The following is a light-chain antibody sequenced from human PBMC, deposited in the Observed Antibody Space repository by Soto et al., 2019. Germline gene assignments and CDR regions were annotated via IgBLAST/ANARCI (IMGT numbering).Light chain of an antibody. V-gene: IGKV1-5*01. CDR3: QQYNSYWT. Sequence: DIQMTLSPSTLSASEGDRVTITCRASHSISSWLAWYQQKPGKAPNLLIYDASTLESGVPSRFSGSGSGTEFTLTISSLQPDDFATYYCQQYNSYWTFGQGTKVDIK. CDR1: HSISSW. CDR2: DAS. J-gene: IGKJ1*01.